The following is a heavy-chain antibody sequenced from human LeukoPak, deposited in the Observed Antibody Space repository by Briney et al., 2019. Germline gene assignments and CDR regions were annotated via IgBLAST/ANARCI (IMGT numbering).Heavy chain of an antibody. V-gene: IGHV4-59*01. CDR2: IYYSGST. D-gene: IGHD3-22*01. CDR3: ARGKVYYDSSGYYLPDAFDI. Sequence: SETLSLTCTVSGGSISSYYWSWIRQPPGKGLEWIGYIYYSGSTNYNPSLKSRVTISVDTSKNRFSLKLSSVTAADTAVYYCARGKVYYDSSGYYLPDAFDIWGQGTMVTVSS. CDR1: GGSISSYY. J-gene: IGHJ3*02.